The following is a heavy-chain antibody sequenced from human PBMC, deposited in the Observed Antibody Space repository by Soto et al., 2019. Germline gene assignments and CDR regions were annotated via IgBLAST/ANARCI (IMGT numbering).Heavy chain of an antibody. J-gene: IGHJ3*02. CDR2: ISFDRSEK. CDR1: GFTFSIYG. D-gene: IGHD1-26*01. CDR3: ARDRRLYYSDAFDI. V-gene: IGHV3-30*03. Sequence: QVQLVESGGGVVQPGRSLRLSCAASGFTFSIYGMHWVRHAPGKGLEWVAMISFDRSEKYYTDSVKGRFHISRDSSKNTMYLQMDSLRVEDTAVYYCARDRRLYYSDAFDIWGQGTTVTVSS.